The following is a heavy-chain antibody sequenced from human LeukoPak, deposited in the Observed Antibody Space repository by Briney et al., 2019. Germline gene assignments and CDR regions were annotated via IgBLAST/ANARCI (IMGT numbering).Heavy chain of an antibody. CDR3: AREPDGSGIFDY. V-gene: IGHV3-66*02. CDR2: IYSGGST. J-gene: IGHJ4*02. CDR1: GFTVSSNY. Sequence: GGSLRLSCAASGFTVSSNYMSWVRQAPGKGLEWVSVIYSGGSTYYADSVKGRFTISRDNSKNTLYLQMNSLRAEGTAVYYCAREPDGSGIFDYWGQGTLVTVSS. D-gene: IGHD3-10*01.